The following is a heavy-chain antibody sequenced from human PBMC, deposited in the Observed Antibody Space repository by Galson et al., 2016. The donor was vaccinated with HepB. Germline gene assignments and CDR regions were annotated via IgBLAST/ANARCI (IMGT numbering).Heavy chain of an antibody. J-gene: IGHJ4*02. V-gene: IGHV4-39*01. CDR3: AGITVITPVYFDY. CDR1: GDSISSSGYY. Sequence: ETLSLTCTVSGDSISSSGYYWGWIRQPPGKGLEWIGSIYYSGSTYYNPSLKSRVTISVDTSKNQFSLKLSSVTAADTAVYYCAGITVITPVYFDYWGQGTLVTVSS. D-gene: IGHD4-23*01. CDR2: IYYSGST.